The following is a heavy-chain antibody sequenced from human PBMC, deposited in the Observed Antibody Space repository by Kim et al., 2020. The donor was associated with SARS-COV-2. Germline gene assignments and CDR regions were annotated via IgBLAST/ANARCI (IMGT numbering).Heavy chain of an antibody. D-gene: IGHD2-2*01. CDR1: GFTFSSYA. V-gene: IGHV3-23*01. CDR2: ISGSGGST. CDR3: AKDPLEGYCSSTSCMGYYGMDV. Sequence: GGSLRLSCAASGFTFSSYAMSWVRQAPGKGLEWVSAISGSGGSTYYADSVKGRFTISRDNSKNTLYLQMNSLRAEDTAVYYCAKDPLEGYCSSTSCMGYYGMDVWGQGTTVTVSS. J-gene: IGHJ6*02.